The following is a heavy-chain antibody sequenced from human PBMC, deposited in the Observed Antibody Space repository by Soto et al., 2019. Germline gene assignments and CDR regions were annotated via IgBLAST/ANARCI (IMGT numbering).Heavy chain of an antibody. CDR1: GGSFIRYS. CDR2: IIPIQNKA. J-gene: IGHJ6*03. V-gene: IGHV1-69*02. CDR3: ANSLLFVDHAYMDV. D-gene: IGHD2-15*01. Sequence: QVQLVQSGAELKKPGSSVKVSCEASGGSFIRYSFTWVGQAPGQGLEWMGRIIPIQNKANCALKFQDRVTNNADRSTRTAYIEVRSLSPEDTAVYYCANSLLFVDHAYMDVWGKGTTVTVSS.